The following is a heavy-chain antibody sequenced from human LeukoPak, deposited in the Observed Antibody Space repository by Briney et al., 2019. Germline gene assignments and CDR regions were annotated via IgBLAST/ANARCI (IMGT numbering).Heavy chain of an antibody. Sequence: SETLSLTCTVSGGSISSYYWSWIRQPPGKGLEWIGYIYDSGSTNYNPSLKSRVTISVDTSKNQFSLKLSSVTAADTAVYYCARGTRTWELTETYYYGSGSLRVWGRGTLVTVSS. D-gene: IGHD3-10*01. V-gene: IGHV4-59*12. J-gene: IGHJ4*02. CDR1: GGSISSYY. CDR2: IYDSGST. CDR3: ARGTRTWELTETYYYGSGSLRV.